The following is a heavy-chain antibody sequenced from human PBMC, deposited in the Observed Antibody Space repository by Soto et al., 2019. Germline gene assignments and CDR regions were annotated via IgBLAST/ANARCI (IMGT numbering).Heavy chain of an antibody. CDR1: GGSIRSDY. CDR2: FYNSGTT. D-gene: IGHD3-10*01. J-gene: IGHJ4*02. Sequence: SETLSLTCTVSGGSIRSDYWIWIRQPPGRGLEWIGFFYNSGTTNYNPSLKSRVTISGDTSNNQIFLELRSVTAADTAVYYCARDGSGRPATYWGQGILVT. CDR3: ARDGSGRPATY. V-gene: IGHV4-59*01.